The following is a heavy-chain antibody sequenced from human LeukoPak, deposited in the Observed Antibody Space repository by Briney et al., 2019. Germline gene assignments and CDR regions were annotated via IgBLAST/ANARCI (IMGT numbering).Heavy chain of an antibody. J-gene: IGHJ3*02. CDR1: AGTFSRYA. V-gene: IGHV1-69*04. CDR2: IIPIIGIA. CDR3: GLAAALGGRAFEI. Sequence: SPKLSCMPSAGTFSRYAISWVPQSPGHGLEWLGRIIPIIGIANNAKKCQGRVTTTADKSTSTAYMERSIRRSEDTAVYYVGLAAALGGRAFEIWGQGTMGTVSS. D-gene: IGHD3-16*01.